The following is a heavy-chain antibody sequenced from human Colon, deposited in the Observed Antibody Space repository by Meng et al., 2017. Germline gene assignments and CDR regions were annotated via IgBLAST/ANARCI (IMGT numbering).Heavy chain of an antibody. CDR1: GFTFSDTW. CDR2: IKRKTDGGTT. V-gene: IGHV3-15*05. CDR3: TAVGSSGDFRY. J-gene: IGHJ4*02. Sequence: GESLKISCAASGFTFSDTWMSWVRQAPGKGLEWVGRIKRKTDGGTTDYVAPVKGRFTISRDDSKTTLYLQMNSLKIEDTAVYYCTAVGSSGDFRYWGQGTLVTRLL. D-gene: IGHD6-19*01.